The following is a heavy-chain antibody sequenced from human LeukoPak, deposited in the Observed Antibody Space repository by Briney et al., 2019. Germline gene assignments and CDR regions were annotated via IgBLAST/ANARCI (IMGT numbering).Heavy chain of an antibody. V-gene: IGHV3-9*01. J-gene: IGHJ4*02. CDR2: ISWNSGSI. Sequence: GGSLRLSCAASGFTFDDYAMHWVRQAPGKGLEWVSGISWNSGSIGCADSVKGRFTISRDNAKNSLYLQMNSLRAEDTALYYCAKDRRLRLRGDIFDYWGQGTLVTVSS. CDR1: GFTFDDYA. D-gene: IGHD5-12*01. CDR3: AKDRRLRLRGDIFDY.